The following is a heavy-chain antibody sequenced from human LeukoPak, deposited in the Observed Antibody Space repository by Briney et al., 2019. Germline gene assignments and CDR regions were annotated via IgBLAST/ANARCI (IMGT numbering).Heavy chain of an antibody. Sequence: GESLQISCKGSGNSFTNYWIGWVRQMPGKGLEWMGIIYPGGSDTTYSPSFQGQVTISADKSIGTAYLQWSSLKASDTAMYYCARRDGYCSSTSCYADYYYGMDVWGQGTTVTVSS. CDR1: GNSFTNYW. CDR2: IYPGGSDT. J-gene: IGHJ6*02. V-gene: IGHV5-51*01. D-gene: IGHD2-2*01. CDR3: ARRDGYCSSTSCYADYYYGMDV.